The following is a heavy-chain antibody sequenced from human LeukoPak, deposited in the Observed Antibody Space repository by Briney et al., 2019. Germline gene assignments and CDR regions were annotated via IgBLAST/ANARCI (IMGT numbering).Heavy chain of an antibody. Sequence: ASVKVSCKASGYTFTGCYMHWVRQAPGQGLEWMGWINPNSGGTNYAQKFQGRVTITRDMSTSTAYMELSSLRSEDTAVYYCAAVLDASPPEKPGIAVAGTDYWGQGTLVTVSS. CDR2: INPNSGGT. D-gene: IGHD6-19*01. CDR3: AAVLDASPPEKPGIAVAGTDY. CDR1: GYTFTGCY. J-gene: IGHJ4*02. V-gene: IGHV1-2*02.